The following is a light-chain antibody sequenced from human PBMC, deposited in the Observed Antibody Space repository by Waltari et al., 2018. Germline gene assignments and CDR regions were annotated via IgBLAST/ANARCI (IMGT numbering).Light chain of an antibody. V-gene: IGLV1-40*01. J-gene: IGLJ3*02. CDR2: ANN. CDR3: QSYDNSLRGV. CDR1: TSNIGAHYD. Sequence: QSVLTQPPSVSGAPGQRVTPSCTGSTSNIGAHYDVHWYQQVPGTAPKLLIYANNNRPSGVPDRFSGSRSGTSASLAITGLQAEDEADYYCQSYDNSLRGVFGGGTKLTVL.